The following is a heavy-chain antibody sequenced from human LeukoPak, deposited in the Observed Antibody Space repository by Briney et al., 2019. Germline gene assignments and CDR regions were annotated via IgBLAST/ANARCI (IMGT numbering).Heavy chain of an antibody. Sequence: ASVKVSCKASGYTFTGYYMHWVRQAPGQGLEWMGWINPNSGGTNYAQKFQGRVTMTRGTSISTAYMELSRLRSDDTAVYYCARDILFATGYSSGVGDYWGQGTLVTVSS. D-gene: IGHD6-19*01. CDR3: ARDILFATGYSSGVGDY. CDR2: INPNSGGT. V-gene: IGHV1-2*02. J-gene: IGHJ4*02. CDR1: GYTFTGYY.